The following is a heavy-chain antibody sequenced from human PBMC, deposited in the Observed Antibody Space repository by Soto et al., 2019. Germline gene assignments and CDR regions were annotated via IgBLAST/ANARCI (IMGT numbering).Heavy chain of an antibody. CDR3: AKEKISTSCCNWFDP. Sequence: SVKLSCKACGCTFSSYTISWVRQAPGQGLEWMGRIIPILGIANYADSVKGRFTISRDNSKNTLYLQMNSLRAEDTAVYYCAKEKISTSCCNWFDPWGQGTLVTVSS. V-gene: IGHV1-69*04. CDR2: IIPILGIA. D-gene: IGHD2-2*01. CDR1: GCTFSSYT. J-gene: IGHJ5*02.